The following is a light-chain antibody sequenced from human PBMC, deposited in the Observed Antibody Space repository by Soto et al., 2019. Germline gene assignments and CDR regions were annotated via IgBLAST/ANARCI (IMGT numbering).Light chain of an antibody. Sequence: EIVMTQSPATLSVSPGERATLSCRASQSVSSNLAWYQQKPGQAPRLLIYGASTRATGIPARFSGSGSGTEFTLTISSLQSEDFAVYYCQQYNNWPPWTFGQGTMVHIK. V-gene: IGKV3-15*01. CDR3: QQYNNWPPWT. CDR1: QSVSSN. CDR2: GAS. J-gene: IGKJ1*01.